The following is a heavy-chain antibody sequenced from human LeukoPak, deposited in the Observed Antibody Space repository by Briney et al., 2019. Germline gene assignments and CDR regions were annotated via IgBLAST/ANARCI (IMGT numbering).Heavy chain of an antibody. CDR2: IYTAGGI. CDR3: ARMGSATDAFDI. D-gene: IGHD1-26*01. Sequence: GGSLRLSCAASGLTGSTNYMSWVRQAPGKGLEWVSSIYTAGGIYYADSAKGQFTISRDNSKNTLYLQMNSLRTEDTAVYYCARMGSATDAFDIWGQGTMVTVSS. CDR1: GLTGSTNY. J-gene: IGHJ3*02. V-gene: IGHV3-66*02.